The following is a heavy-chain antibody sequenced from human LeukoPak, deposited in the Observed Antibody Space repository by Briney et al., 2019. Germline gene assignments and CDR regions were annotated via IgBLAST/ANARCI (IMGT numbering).Heavy chain of an antibody. CDR2: IYSGGST. CDR1: GFTVSSNY. CDR3: ARVPGHYGMDV. D-gene: IGHD1-14*01. Sequence: GGSLRLSCAASGFTVSSNYMSWVRQAPGKGLEWVSVIYSGGSTYYADSVKGRFTISRDNSKNTLYLQMNRLRAEDTAVYYCARVPGHYGMDVWGQGTTVTVSS. J-gene: IGHJ6*02. V-gene: IGHV3-53*01.